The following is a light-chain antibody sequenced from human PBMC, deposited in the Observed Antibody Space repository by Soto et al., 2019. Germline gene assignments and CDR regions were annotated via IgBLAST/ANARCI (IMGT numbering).Light chain of an antibody. CDR2: GNS. V-gene: IGLV1-40*01. CDR3: QSYDSSLSGYVV. Sequence: QSVLTQPPSVSGAPGQRVTISCTGSSSNIGAGHDVHWYQQLPGTAPKLLIYGNSNRPSGVPDRFSGSKSGTSASLAITGLQAEDEADYYCQSYDSSLSGYVVFGGGTQLTVL. CDR1: SSNIGAGHD. J-gene: IGLJ2*01.